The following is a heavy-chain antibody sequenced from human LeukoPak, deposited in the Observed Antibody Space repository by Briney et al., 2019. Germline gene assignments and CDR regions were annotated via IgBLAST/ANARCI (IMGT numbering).Heavy chain of an antibody. CDR2: ILYDGNNK. V-gene: IGHV3-30*03. D-gene: IGHD3-10*01. Sequence: GGCLRLSCAASAFTFSTYGMHWVRQAPGKGLGWEAVILYDGNNKYYADSVSGRFTISRDNSKNTLYLQMNSLRAEDTAVYYCASPLWFGEFYGMDVWGQGTTVTVSS. CDR1: AFTFSTYG. CDR3: ASPLWFGEFYGMDV. J-gene: IGHJ6*02.